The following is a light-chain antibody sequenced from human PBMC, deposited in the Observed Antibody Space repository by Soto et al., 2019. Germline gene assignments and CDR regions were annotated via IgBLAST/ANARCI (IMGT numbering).Light chain of an antibody. J-gene: IGKJ3*01. V-gene: IGKV1-33*01. CDR3: QQYDTVPFT. CDR2: DAT. CDR1: RGISNF. Sequence: DIQLTQSPSSLSASVGDRVTITCQASRGISNFLNWYQQEAGKAPKLLIHDATYLETGVPSRFSGSGSGTDFTFPLSSLQPADFGRYFCQQYDTVPFTFGHGTTVD.